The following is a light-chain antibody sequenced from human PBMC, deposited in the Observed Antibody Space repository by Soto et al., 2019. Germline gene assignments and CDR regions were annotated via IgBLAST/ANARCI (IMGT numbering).Light chain of an antibody. J-gene: IGKJ1*01. Sequence: EIVLAQSPSTLSLSPGEGATLSFRASQSVTSNYLAWYQQKPGQAPRILIFAASSRATGIPDKFSGSGSGTDFTLTISRLEPDDFAVYYCQRDGSPSWTFGQGTKVDIK. CDR3: QRDGSPSWT. V-gene: IGKV3-20*01. CDR2: AAS. CDR1: QSVTSNY.